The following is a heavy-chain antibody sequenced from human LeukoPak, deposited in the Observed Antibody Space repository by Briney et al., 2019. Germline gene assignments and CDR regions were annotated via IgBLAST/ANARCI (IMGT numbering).Heavy chain of an antibody. V-gene: IGHV1-2*06. CDR3: SRAGPPYYFWRGYYVAAFDI. D-gene: IGHD3-3*01. CDR1: GYTFTGYY. CDR2: INPNSGGT. J-gene: IGHJ3*02. Sequence: ASVKVSCKASGYTFTGYYMHWVRQAPGQGLEWMGRINPNSGGTNYAQKFQGRVTMTRDTSISTAYMELSRLRSDDTAVYCCSRAGPPYYFWRGYYVAAFDIWGKGTTFTVSS.